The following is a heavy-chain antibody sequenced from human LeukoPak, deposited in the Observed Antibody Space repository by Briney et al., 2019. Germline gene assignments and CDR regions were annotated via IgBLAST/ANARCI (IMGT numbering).Heavy chain of an antibody. V-gene: IGHV4-59*01. Sequence: SETLSLTCTVSGGSISSFYWTWIRQPPGKGLEWIGYIYYSGSTNYNPSLKSRVTISVDTSKNQFSLKLSSMTAADTAVYYCASGAYGSGNFGYWGQGTLVTVSS. J-gene: IGHJ4*02. CDR1: GGSISSFY. CDR2: IYYSGST. CDR3: ASGAYGSGNFGY. D-gene: IGHD3-10*01.